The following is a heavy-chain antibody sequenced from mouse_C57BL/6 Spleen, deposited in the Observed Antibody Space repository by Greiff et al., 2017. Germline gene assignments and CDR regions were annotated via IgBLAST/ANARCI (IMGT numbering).Heavy chain of an antibody. CDR3: ARDYGSSYEFAY. J-gene: IGHJ3*01. CDR2: IDPSDSET. Sequence: QVQLQQPGAELVRPGSSVKLSCKASGYTFTSYWMHWVKQRPIQGLEWIGNIDPSDSETHYNQKFKDKATLTVDKSSSTAYMQLSSLTSEDSAVYYCARDYGSSYEFAYWGQGTLVTVSA. V-gene: IGHV1-52*01. D-gene: IGHD1-1*01. CDR1: GYTFTSYW.